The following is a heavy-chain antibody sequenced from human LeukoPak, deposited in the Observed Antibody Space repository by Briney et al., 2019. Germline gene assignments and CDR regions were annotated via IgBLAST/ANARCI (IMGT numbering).Heavy chain of an antibody. V-gene: IGHV4-39*01. J-gene: IGHJ4*02. CDR2: IYYGGRT. CDR1: GGSISSLSYY. Sequence: ASETLSLTCSVSGGSISSLSYYWGWVRQPPGKGLEWIGSIYYGGRTYYNPSLKSRVTMPVDTSKNQFSLKLSSVTAADTAIYYCATSVTSSSGWYYGYWGQGSLVTVSS. D-gene: IGHD6-19*01. CDR3: ATSVTSSSGWYYGY.